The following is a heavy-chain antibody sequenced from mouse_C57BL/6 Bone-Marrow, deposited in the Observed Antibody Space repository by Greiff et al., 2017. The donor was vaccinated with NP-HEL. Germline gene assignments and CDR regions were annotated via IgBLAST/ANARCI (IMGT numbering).Heavy chain of an antibody. CDR1: GFNIKDDY. V-gene: IGHV14-4*01. CDR3: TTSYDGYYAMDY. Sequence: EVQLQQSGAELVRPGASVKLSCTASGFNIKDDYMHWVKQRPEQGLEWIGWIDPENGDTEYASKFQGKATITADTSSNTAYLQLSGLTSEDTAVYYCTTSYDGYYAMDYWGQGTSVTVSS. CDR2: IDPENGDT. D-gene: IGHD2-3*01. J-gene: IGHJ4*01.